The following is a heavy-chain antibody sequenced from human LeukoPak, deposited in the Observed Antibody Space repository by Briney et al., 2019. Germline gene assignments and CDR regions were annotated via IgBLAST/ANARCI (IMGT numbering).Heavy chain of an antibody. V-gene: IGHV4-34*01. J-gene: IGHJ5*02. CDR1: GGSFSGYY. CDR3: ARGYRSSMIAVVLSWFDP. D-gene: IGHD3-22*01. CDR2: INHSGST. Sequence: SETLSLTCAVYGGSFSGYYWSLIRQPPGKGLEWIGEINHSGSTNYNPSLKSRVTISVDTSKNQFSLKLSSVTAADTAVYYCARGYRSSMIAVVLSWFDPWGQGTLVTVSS.